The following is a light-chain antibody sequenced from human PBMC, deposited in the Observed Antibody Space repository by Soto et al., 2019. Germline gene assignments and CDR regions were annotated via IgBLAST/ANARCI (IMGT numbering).Light chain of an antibody. CDR3: QKYNNWPLT. CDR1: QSVSSN. CDR2: GAS. Sequence: TVMTQSPATLSVSPGERATLSCRASQSVSSNLAWYQQKPGQAPRLLIYGASTRATGIPARFSGSGSGTEFTLTISSLQSEDFAVYYCQKYNNWPLTFGQGTRLEIK. J-gene: IGKJ5*01. V-gene: IGKV3-15*01.